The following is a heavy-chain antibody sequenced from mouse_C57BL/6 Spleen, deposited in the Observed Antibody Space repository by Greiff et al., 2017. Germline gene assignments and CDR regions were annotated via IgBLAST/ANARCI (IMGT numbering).Heavy chain of an antibody. CDR3: TTNYYGSRGSYWYFDV. J-gene: IGHJ1*03. CDR1: GYTFTDYE. Sequence: VQLQQSGAELVRPGASVTLSCKASGYTFTDYEMHWVKQTPVHGLEWIGAIDPETGGTAYNQKFKGKAILTADNASSTAYMELRSLTSEDSAVYYCTTNYYGSRGSYWYFDVWGTGTTVTVSS. D-gene: IGHD1-1*01. CDR2: IDPETGGT. V-gene: IGHV1-15*01.